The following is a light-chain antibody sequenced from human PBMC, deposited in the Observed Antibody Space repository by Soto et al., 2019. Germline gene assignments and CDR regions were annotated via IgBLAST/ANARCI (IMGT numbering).Light chain of an antibody. Sequence: EIVLTQSPATLSLSPGERATLSCRASQSVSNYLVWYQQKPGQAPRLLIYDASNRATGIPARFSGSGSGTDVSLPLCSLGPEDLALYYCQQRSNWPPIPFGQGTRLEIK. CDR2: DAS. CDR3: QQRSNWPPIP. J-gene: IGKJ5*01. V-gene: IGKV3-11*01. CDR1: QSVSNY.